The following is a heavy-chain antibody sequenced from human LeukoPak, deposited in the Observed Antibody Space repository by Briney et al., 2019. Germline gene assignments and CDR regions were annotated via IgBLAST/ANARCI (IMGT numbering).Heavy chain of an antibody. Sequence: GGSLRLSCAASGLTFSSYGMHWVRQAPGKGLEWVAVISYDGSNKYYADSVKGRFTISRDNSKNTLYLQMNSLRAEDTAVYYCAKDDEVGITIFGVVTETPDYYGMDVWGQGTTVTVSS. D-gene: IGHD3-3*01. J-gene: IGHJ6*02. V-gene: IGHV3-30*18. CDR3: AKDDEVGITIFGVVTETPDYYGMDV. CDR2: ISYDGSNK. CDR1: GLTFSSYG.